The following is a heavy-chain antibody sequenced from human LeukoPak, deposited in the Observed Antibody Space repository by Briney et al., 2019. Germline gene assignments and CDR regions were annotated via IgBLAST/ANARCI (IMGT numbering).Heavy chain of an antibody. D-gene: IGHD6-13*01. J-gene: IGHJ5*02. CDR3: AKDFLYSSSLNWFDP. Sequence: GGSLRLSCAASGFTFSSYAMGWVRQAPGKGLEWVSAISGSGGSTYYADSVKGRFTISRDNSKNTLYLQMNSLRAEDRAVYYCAKDFLYSSSLNWFDPWGQGTLVTVSS. CDR2: ISGSGGST. CDR1: GFTFSSYA. V-gene: IGHV3-23*01.